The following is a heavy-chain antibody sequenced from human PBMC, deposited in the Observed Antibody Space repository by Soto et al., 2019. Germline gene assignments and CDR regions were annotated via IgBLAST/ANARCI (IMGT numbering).Heavy chain of an antibody. CDR3: AKMYRGYSGYIQS. CDR1: GFTFTNYA. CDR2: ISAGGVST. J-gene: IGHJ5*02. Sequence: GGTLRLSCATSGFTFTNYAMTWVRQGPGKGLEWVSSISAGGVSTYFADSVKGRFTISRDNSKNTLFLHMNSLRAEDTAVYYCAKMYRGYSGYIQSWGQGTLVTVSS. V-gene: IGHV3-23*01. D-gene: IGHD5-12*01.